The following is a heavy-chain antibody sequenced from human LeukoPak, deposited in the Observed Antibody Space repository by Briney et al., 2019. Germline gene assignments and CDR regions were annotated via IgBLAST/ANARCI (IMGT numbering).Heavy chain of an antibody. D-gene: IGHD3-10*01. J-gene: IGHJ4*02. CDR2: ISPSGNYI. V-gene: IGHV3-21*01. CDR1: AFSFSTYN. CDR3: ARDRYYIFDY. Sequence: PGGSLRLSCAASAFSFSTYNMNWVRQAPGKGLEWVSSISPSGNYIYYADSVKGRFTISRDNAKSTVYLQMNSLRAEDTAVYFCARDRYYIFDYWGQGAPVTVSS.